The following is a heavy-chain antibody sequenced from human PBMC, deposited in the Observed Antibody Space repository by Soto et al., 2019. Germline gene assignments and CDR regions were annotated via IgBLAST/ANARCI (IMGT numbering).Heavy chain of an antibody. CDR1: GYPFTRYA. CDR3: ARDLYYGSGTYNYFDD. J-gene: IGHJ4*02. Sequence: ASVKVSCKASGYPFTRYALHWVRQAPGQRLEWLGWINAGNANTKYSQKFQGRVTITRDTSASTAYMELSSLRSEDTAVYYCARDLYYGSGTYNYFDDWGQGTQVTVSS. CDR2: INAGNANT. V-gene: IGHV1-3*01. D-gene: IGHD3-10*01.